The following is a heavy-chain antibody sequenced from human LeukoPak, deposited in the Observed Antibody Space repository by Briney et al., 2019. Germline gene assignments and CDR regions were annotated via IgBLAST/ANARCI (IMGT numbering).Heavy chain of an antibody. D-gene: IGHD3-3*01. CDR2: ISAYNGNT. Sequence: GASVKVSCKASGYTFTSYGISWVRQAPGQGLEWMGWISAYNGNTNYAQKLQGRVTMTTDTSTSTAYMELRSLRSDDTAVYYCAKGDYDFWSGLFLDYWGQGTLVTVSS. CDR1: GYTFTSYG. CDR3: AKGDYDFWSGLFLDY. J-gene: IGHJ4*02. V-gene: IGHV1-18*01.